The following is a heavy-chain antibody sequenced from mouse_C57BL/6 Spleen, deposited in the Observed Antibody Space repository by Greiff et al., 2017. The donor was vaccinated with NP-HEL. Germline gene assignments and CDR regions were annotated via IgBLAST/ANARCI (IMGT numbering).Heavy chain of an antibody. Sequence: QVQLKESGAELVKPGASVKISCKASGYAFSSYWMNWVKQRPGKGLEWIGQIYPGDGDTNYNGKFKGKATLTADKSSSTAYMQLSSLTSEDSAVYFCARTGIYYGNYEYFDVWGTGTTVTVSS. D-gene: IGHD2-1*01. CDR2: IYPGDGDT. J-gene: IGHJ1*03. V-gene: IGHV1-80*01. CDR3: ARTGIYYGNYEYFDV. CDR1: GYAFSSYW.